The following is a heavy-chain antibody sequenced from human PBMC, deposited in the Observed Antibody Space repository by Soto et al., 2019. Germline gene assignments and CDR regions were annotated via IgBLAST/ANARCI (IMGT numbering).Heavy chain of an antibody. CDR1: GYTFGSYY. J-gene: IGHJ6*02. V-gene: IGHV5-51*01. CDR3: VKWDLTPRPGQSPAFGGSMDV. CDR2: IHPGDSDT. Sequence: PGESLKISCNDSGYTFGSYYIAWVRQMPGKGPEWMGTIHPGDSDTRHSPSFQGQVTISADRSINTAYLQWSSLKASDTAMYYRVKWDLTPRPGQSPAFGGSMDVWGQGTTVTVSS. D-gene: IGHD3-16*01.